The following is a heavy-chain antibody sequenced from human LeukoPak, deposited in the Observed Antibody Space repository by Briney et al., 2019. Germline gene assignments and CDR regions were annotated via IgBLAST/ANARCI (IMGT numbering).Heavy chain of an antibody. J-gene: IGHJ4*02. V-gene: IGHV3-30*04. D-gene: IGHD2-21*02. CDR1: GFTFSIYS. CDR2: VSYDGRSK. Sequence: GSLRLSCAASGFTFSIYSMHWVRQAPGKGLEWVAIVSYDGRSKYHADSVKGRFIISRDDSKNTLYLQMNSLRAEDTALYYCARAPAFCGGDCYPARLDSWGQGTLVTVSS. CDR3: ARAPAFCGGDCYPARLDS.